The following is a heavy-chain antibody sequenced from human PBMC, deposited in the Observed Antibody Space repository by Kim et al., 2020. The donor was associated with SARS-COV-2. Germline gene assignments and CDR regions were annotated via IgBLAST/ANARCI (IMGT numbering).Heavy chain of an antibody. J-gene: IGHJ4*02. CDR3: ARIPVLVSSGYYAVRFDY. CDR2: IYYSGST. CDR1: GGSISSYY. D-gene: IGHD3-22*01. Sequence: SETLSLTCTVSGGSISSYYWSWIRQPPGKGLEWIGYIYYSGSTNYNPSLKSRVTISVDTSKNQFSLKLSSVTAADTAVYYCARIPVLVSSGYYAVRFDYWGQGTLVTVSS. V-gene: IGHV4-59*13.